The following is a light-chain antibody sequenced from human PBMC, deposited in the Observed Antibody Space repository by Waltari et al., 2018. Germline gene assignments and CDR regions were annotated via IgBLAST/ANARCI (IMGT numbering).Light chain of an antibody. CDR3: QQYKTYYT. CDR1: QSISIW. Sequence: DIQMTQSPSTLSASEGDRVTITCRASQSISIWLAWYQQKPGRAPELLIYRASYLESGVPSRFSGSGSGTEFTLTISSLQPDDFATFYCQQYKTYYTFGQGTKLEIK. V-gene: IGKV1-5*03. CDR2: RAS. J-gene: IGKJ2*01.